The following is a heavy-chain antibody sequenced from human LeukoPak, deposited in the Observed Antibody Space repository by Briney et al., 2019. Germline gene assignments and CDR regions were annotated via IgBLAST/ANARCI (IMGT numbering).Heavy chain of an antibody. V-gene: IGHV4-39*01. D-gene: IGHD2-15*01. CDR1: GGSISSSSYY. CDR2: IYYSGST. Sequence: PSETLSLTCTVSGGSISSSSYYWGWIRQPPGKGLEWIGSIYYSGSTYYNPSLKSRVTISVDTSKNQFSLKLSSVTAADTAVYYCARPGPLYGLRTPIDYWGQGTLVTVSS. CDR3: ARPGPLYGLRTPIDY. J-gene: IGHJ4*02.